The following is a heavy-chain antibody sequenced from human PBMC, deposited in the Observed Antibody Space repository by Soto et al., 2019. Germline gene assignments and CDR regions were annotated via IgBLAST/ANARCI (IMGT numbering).Heavy chain of an antibody. CDR2: ISGSGGST. CDR3: VKVDGLVVPYSGSYSDAYDY. Sequence: EVQLLESGGGLVQPGGSLRLSCAASGFTFSSYAMSWVRQAPGKGLEWVSAISGSGGSTYYADSVKGRFTISRDNSKNTLYLQMNSLSCEDTGVYYCVKVDGLVVPYSGSYSDAYDYLGQGNLVTV. D-gene: IGHD1-26*01. J-gene: IGHJ4*02. CDR1: GFTFSSYA. V-gene: IGHV3-23*01.